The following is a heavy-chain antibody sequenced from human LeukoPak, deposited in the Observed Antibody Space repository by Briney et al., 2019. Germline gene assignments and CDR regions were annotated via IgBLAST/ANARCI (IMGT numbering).Heavy chain of an antibody. CDR3: ARETVAGFPDPYYFDY. CDR2: IKQDGSET. J-gene: IGHJ4*02. Sequence: PGGSLRLSCAASGFTFSSYAMSWVRQAPGKGLEWVANIKQDGSETYYVDSVKGRFTISRDNAKNSLYLQMNSLRAEDTAVYYCARETVAGFPDPYYFDYWGQGTLVTVSS. D-gene: IGHD6-19*01. V-gene: IGHV3-7*01. CDR1: GFTFSSYA.